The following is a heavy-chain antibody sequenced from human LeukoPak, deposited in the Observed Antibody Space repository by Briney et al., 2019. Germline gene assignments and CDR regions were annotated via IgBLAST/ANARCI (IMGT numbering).Heavy chain of an antibody. V-gene: IGHV3-30*18. J-gene: IGHJ4*02. CDR2: ISYDGSNK. CDR3: AKTRRYYDILTGYPSDY. Sequence: GGSLRLSCAASGFTFSSYGMHWVRQAPGKGLEWVAVISYDGSNKYYADSVKGRFIISRDNSKNTLYLQMNSLRAEDTAVYYCAKTRRYYDILTGYPSDYWGQGTLVTVSS. CDR1: GFTFSSYG. D-gene: IGHD3-9*01.